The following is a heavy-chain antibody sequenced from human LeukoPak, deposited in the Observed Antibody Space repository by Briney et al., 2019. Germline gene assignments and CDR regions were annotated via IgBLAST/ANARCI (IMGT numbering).Heavy chain of an antibody. V-gene: IGHV6-1*01. J-gene: IGHJ6*02. CDR1: GDRVSSNSAA. D-gene: IGHD2-15*01. Sequence: SQTLSLTCAISGDRVSSNSAAWSWIRQSPSRGLEWLGRTYYRSKWYNDYAGSVKSRIIINPDTSKNQFSLQLNSVTPEDTAVYYCAREEVVVAGTHYYGMDVWDQGTTVTVSS. CDR3: AREEVVVAGTHYYGMDV. CDR2: TYYRSKWYN.